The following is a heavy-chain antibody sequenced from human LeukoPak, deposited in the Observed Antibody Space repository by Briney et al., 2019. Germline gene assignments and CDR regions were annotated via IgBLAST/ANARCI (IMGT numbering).Heavy chain of an antibody. Sequence: GSLRLSCAASGFTFSDYYMSWIRPAPGKGLEWVSYISSRGDTIYYTDSVKGRFNISRDNAKNSLFLQMNSLRAEDTAVYYCARGDSSGYYGAPAFDYWGQGTLVTVSS. V-gene: IGHV3-11*01. CDR1: GFTFSDYY. J-gene: IGHJ4*02. D-gene: IGHD3-22*01. CDR3: ARGDSSGYYGAPAFDY. CDR2: ISSRGDTI.